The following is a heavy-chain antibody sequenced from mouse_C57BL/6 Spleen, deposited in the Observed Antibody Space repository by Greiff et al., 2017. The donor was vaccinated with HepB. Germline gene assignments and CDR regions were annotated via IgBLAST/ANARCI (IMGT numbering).Heavy chain of an antibody. Sequence: QVQLQQPGAELVKPGASVKLSCKASGYTFTSYWMQWVKQRPGQGLEWIGEIDPSDSYTNYNQKFKGKATLTVDTSSSTAYMQLSSLTSEDSAVYYCARGFITTAVREPYFDYWGQGTTLTVSS. CDR2: IDPSDSYT. V-gene: IGHV1-50*01. CDR3: ARGFITTAVREPYFDY. J-gene: IGHJ2*01. CDR1: GYTFTSYW. D-gene: IGHD1-1*01.